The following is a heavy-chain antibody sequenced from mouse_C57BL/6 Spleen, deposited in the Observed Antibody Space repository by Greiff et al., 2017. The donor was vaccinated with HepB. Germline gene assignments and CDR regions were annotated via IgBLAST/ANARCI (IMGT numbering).Heavy chain of an antibody. D-gene: IGHD2-4*01. CDR2: IRSKSSNYAT. J-gene: IGHJ4*01. Sequence: EVQLVESGGGLVQPKGSLKLSCAASGFTFNTYAMHWVRQAPGKGLEWVARIRSKSSNYATYYADSVKDRFTISRDDSQSILYLQMNNLKTEDTARYYCVRGGLRRGGSYAMDYWGQGTSVTVSS. CDR1: GFTFNTYA. CDR3: VRGGLRRGGSYAMDY. V-gene: IGHV10-3*01.